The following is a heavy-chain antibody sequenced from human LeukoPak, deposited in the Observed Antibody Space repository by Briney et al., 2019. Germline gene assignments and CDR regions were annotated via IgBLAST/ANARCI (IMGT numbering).Heavy chain of an antibody. CDR2: INPYNGST. CDR1: GYTFTGYY. J-gene: IGHJ4*02. D-gene: IGHD2-15*01. CDR3: AITLYCSGGSCYSRSFDY. V-gene: IGHV1-2*02. Sequence: ASVKVSCKASGYTFTGYYMNWVRRAPGQGLEWMGWINPYNGSTNYAQQFQGRVTMTRDTSISTAYMELSSLRSEDTAVYYCAITLYCSGGSCYSRSFDYWGQGTLVTVSS.